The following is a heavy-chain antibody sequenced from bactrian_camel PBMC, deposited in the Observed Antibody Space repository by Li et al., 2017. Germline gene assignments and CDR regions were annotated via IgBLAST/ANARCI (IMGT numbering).Heavy chain of an antibody. CDR1: SRRAYKPKC. V-gene: IGHV3S53*01. D-gene: IGHD1*01. CDR3: ATSKIYRITVVPGNGECWDYEHNY. Sequence: HVQLVESGGGSVQAGSSLRLSCAASSRRAYKPKCMGWFRQAPGKEREGVAAIESGGSTTYADSVKGRFTISKDNAKNTLYLQMNNLRPEDTAVYYCATSKIYRITVVPGNGECWDYEHNYWGQGTQVTVS. J-gene: IGHJ4*01. CDR2: IESGGST.